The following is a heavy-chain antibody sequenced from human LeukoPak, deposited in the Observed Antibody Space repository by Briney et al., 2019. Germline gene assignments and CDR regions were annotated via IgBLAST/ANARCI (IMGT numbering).Heavy chain of an antibody. CDR1: GYSFTSYW. J-gene: IGHJ6*02. D-gene: IGHD6-19*01. Sequence: GESLKISCKGSGYSFTSYWIGWVRQMPGKVLEWMGIIYPGNSDTRYSPSFQGQVTISADKSISTAYLQWSSLKASATAMYYCARHSSGWYVERTYMDVWGQGTTVTVSS. V-gene: IGHV5-51*01. CDR2: IYPGNSDT. CDR3: ARHSSGWYVERTYMDV.